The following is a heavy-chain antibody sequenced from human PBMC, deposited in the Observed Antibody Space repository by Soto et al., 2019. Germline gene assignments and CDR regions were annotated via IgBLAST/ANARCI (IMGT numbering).Heavy chain of an antibody. CDR2: INHSGST. J-gene: IGHJ4*02. D-gene: IGHD3-3*01. CDR3: ASLSFRGFWSGYHSVGDDY. V-gene: IGHV4-34*01. CDR1: GGSFSGYY. Sequence: PSETLSLTCAVYGGSFSGYYWSWIRQPPGKGLEWIGEINHSGSTNYNPSLKSRVTISVDTSKNQFSLKLSSVTAADTAVYYCASLSFRGFWSGYHSVGDDYWGQGTLVTVSS.